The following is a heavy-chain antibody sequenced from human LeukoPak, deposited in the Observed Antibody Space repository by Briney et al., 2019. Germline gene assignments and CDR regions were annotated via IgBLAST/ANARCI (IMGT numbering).Heavy chain of an antibody. CDR2: IYHSGST. CDR1: GGSISSGGYS. D-gene: IGHD3-3*01. CDR3: ARVNLDYDFWSGYPDY. V-gene: IGHV4-30-2*01. J-gene: IGHJ4*02. Sequence: SETLSLTCAVSGGSISSGGYSWSWIRQPPGKGLEWIGYIYHSGSTYYNPSLKSRVTISVDRSKNQFSLKLSSVTAADTAVYYCARVNLDYDFWSGYPDYWGQGTLVTVSS.